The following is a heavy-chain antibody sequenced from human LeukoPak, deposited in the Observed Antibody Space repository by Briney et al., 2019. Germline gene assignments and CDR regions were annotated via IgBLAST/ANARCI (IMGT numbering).Heavy chain of an antibody. CDR2: ITTTSNI. CDR1: GFTFSSYS. Sequence: GGPLRLSCAASGFTFSSYSMNWVRQAPGKGLEWVSHITTTSNIYGADSVKGRFTISRDNAKNSLYLQMNSLRADDTAVYYCARDKDYAFDIWGQGTMVTVSS. V-gene: IGHV3-48*01. J-gene: IGHJ3*02. D-gene: IGHD2-15*01. CDR3: ARDKDYAFDI.